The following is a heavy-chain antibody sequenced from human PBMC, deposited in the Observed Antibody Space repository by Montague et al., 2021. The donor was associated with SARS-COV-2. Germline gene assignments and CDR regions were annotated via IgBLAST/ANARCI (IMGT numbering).Heavy chain of an antibody. CDR3: AREFRIELWQTNWYFGL. V-gene: IGHV4-59*01. CDR1: GASMSGSY. Sequence: SETLSLTCTVSGASMSGSYWGWVRQPPGKRPEWIGNIYSSGSTHYNPSLKSRVTISVDTSKSQFSLRLTSVTAADTAVYYCAREFRIELWQTNWYFGLWGRGTLVTVSS. CDR2: IYSSGST. D-gene: IGHD3-16*01. J-gene: IGHJ2*01.